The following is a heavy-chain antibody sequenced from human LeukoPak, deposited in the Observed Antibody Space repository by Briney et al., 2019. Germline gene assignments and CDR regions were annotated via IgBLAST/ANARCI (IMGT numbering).Heavy chain of an antibody. V-gene: IGHV3-73*01. D-gene: IGHD3-10*01. J-gene: IGHJ4*02. CDR2: IRSKANSYAT. CDR3: TRPTSATMVRGVTPRDY. CDR1: GFTFSGSA. Sequence: GGSLRLSCAASGFTFSGSAMHWVRQASGKGLEWVGRIRSKANSYATAYAASVKGRFTISRDDSKNTAYLQMNSLETEDTAVYYCTRPTSATMVRGVTPRDYWGQGTLVTVSS.